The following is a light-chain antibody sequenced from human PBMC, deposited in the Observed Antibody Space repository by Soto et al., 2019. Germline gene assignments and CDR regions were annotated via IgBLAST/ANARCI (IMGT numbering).Light chain of an antibody. J-gene: IGKJ5*01. CDR1: QSFRGL. CDR3: QQRHFRPIT. V-gene: IGKV3-11*01. Sequence: LTRTSRRLPLYQGERATLPCRGRQSFRGLFAWHQQKPGQAPRLIIYEAYNRASGIPPMFSGSCSGTDFTLTISILEPEDAAVYYWQQRHFRPITFGQGTLLDI. CDR2: EAY.